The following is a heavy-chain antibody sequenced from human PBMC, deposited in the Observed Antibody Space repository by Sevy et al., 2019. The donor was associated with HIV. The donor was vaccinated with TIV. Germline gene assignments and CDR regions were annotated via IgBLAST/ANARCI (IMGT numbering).Heavy chain of an antibody. CDR1: GFTFSSYG. D-gene: IGHD3-22*01. Sequence: GGSLRLSCAASGFTFSSYGMHRVRQAPCKGLEWGAVIWYDRSNKDYADSVKGRFTISRDNSKNTLYVQRTSLRAEETVVYYCARDRRFSYYYDSSGYYHGDAFDIWGQGTMVTVSS. CDR2: IWYDRSNK. V-gene: IGHV3-33*01. CDR3: ARDRRFSYYYDSSGYYHGDAFDI. J-gene: IGHJ3*02.